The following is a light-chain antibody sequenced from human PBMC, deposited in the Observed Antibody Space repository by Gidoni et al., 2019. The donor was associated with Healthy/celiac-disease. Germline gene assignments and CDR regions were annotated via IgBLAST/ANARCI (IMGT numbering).Light chain of an antibody. CDR1: QSISSW. CDR3: QQYNSYSWT. J-gene: IGKJ1*01. Sequence: IQMTQSPSTLSASVGDRVTITCRASQSISSWLAWYQQKPGKDPKLLIYKASSLESGGPSRFSGSGSGTEFTLTISSLQPDDLATYYCQQYNSYSWTFGQGTKVEIK. CDR2: KAS. V-gene: IGKV1-5*03.